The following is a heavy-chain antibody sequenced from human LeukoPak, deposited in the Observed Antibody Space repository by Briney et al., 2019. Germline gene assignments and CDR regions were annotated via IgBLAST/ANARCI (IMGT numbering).Heavy chain of an antibody. CDR2: IYSSGNT. CDR1: GGSISSYY. V-gene: IGHV4-59*08. Sequence: PSETLSLTCTVSGGSISSYYWSWIRQPPGKGLEWIGYIYSSGNTNYNPSLKSRISISIDTSKNQFSLKLSSVTAADTAVYYCARSIFADFGGNPGKFDYWGQGTPVTVSS. D-gene: IGHD4-23*01. CDR3: ARSIFADFGGNPGKFDY. J-gene: IGHJ4*02.